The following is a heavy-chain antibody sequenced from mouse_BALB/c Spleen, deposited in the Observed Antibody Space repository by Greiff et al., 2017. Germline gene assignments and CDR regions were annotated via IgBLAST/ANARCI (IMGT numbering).Heavy chain of an antibody. Sequence: EVKVVESGGGLVKPGGSLKLSCAASGFTFSDYYMYWVRQTPEKRLEWVATISDGGSYTYYPDSVKGRFTISRDNANNNLYLQMSSLKSEDTAMYYCAREYSYAMDYWGQGTSVTVSS. CDR3: AREYSYAMDY. CDR2: ISDGGSYT. J-gene: IGHJ4*01. CDR1: GFTFSDYY. V-gene: IGHV5-4*02.